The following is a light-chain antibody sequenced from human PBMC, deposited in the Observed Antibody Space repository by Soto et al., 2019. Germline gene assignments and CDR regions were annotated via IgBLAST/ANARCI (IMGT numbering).Light chain of an antibody. CDR3: QQRSNWVFT. V-gene: IGKV3-11*01. Sequence: EIVLTQSPATLSLSPGERATLSCRASESVGRYLAWYQQRPGQAPRLLIYDAFNRATGIPARFSGSGSGTDFTLTITSLEPEDFAVYYCQQRSNWVFTFGPGTKVDIK. CDR2: DAF. J-gene: IGKJ3*01. CDR1: ESVGRY.